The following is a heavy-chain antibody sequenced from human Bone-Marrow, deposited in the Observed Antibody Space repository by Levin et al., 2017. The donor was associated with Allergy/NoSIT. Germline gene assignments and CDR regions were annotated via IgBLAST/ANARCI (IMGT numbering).Heavy chain of an antibody. CDR3: ARARGGCSGGGWYSDLDY. Sequence: ASVKVSCKTSGYTFTSYAIHWVRQAPGQGLEWMGRINTGNGITKYSQKFQDRVTITRDTSANTAHLDLTSLRSEDTAVYYCARARGGCSGGGWYSDLDYWGQGSLVIVSS. V-gene: IGHV1-3*04. J-gene: IGHJ4*02. CDR1: GYTFTSYA. D-gene: IGHD2-15*01. CDR2: INTGNGIT.